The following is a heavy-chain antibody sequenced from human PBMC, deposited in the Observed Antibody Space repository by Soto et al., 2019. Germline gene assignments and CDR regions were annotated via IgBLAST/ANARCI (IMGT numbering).Heavy chain of an antibody. Sequence: SETLSLTXAVSGYSISSGYYWGWIRQPPGKGLEWIGSIYHSGSTYYNPSLKSRVTISVDTSKNQFSLKLSSVTAADTAVYYCARVHKNGLEWLVRVTYWYFDLWGRGTLVTVSS. CDR3: ARVHKNGLEWLVRVTYWYFDL. D-gene: IGHD6-19*01. V-gene: IGHV4-38-2*01. CDR1: GYSISSGYY. J-gene: IGHJ2*01. CDR2: IYHSGST.